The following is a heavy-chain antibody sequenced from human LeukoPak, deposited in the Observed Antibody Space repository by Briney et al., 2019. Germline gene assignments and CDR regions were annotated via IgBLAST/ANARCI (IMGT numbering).Heavy chain of an antibody. CDR2: IYPGDSDT. CDR1: GYSFTSYW. CDR3: ARHEPPPAYCGGDCYPGWYFDL. Sequence: GESLKISCKGSGYSFTSYWIGWVRQMPGKGLEWMGIIYPGDSDTRYSPSFQGQVTISADKSISTAYLQWSSLKASDTAMYYCARHEPPPAYCGGDCYPGWYFDLWGRGTLVTVSS. D-gene: IGHD2-21*01. J-gene: IGHJ2*01. V-gene: IGHV5-51*01.